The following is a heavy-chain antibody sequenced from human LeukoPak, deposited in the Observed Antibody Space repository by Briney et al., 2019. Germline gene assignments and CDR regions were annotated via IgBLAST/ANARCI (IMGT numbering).Heavy chain of an antibody. D-gene: IGHD3-22*01. CDR2: ISVSGTTM. V-gene: IGHV3-11*04. Sequence: RSGGSLRLSCATSGFTFTDYYMSWIRQAPGKGLEWVSYISVSGTTMYYADSVKGRFTLSRDNAKNSLYLQMNSLRAEDTAVYYCAREPRGDYYDSSGHLDYWGQGTLVAVSS. CDR1: GFTFTDYY. J-gene: IGHJ4*02. CDR3: AREPRGDYYDSSGHLDY.